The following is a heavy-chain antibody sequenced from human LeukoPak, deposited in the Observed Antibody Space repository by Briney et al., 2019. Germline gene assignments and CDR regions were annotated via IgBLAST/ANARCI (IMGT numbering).Heavy chain of an antibody. V-gene: IGHV1-3*01. CDR3: ARDVWNSIAVAGRGGSWFDP. CDR1: GYTFTSYG. J-gene: IGHJ5*02. CDR2: INAGNGNT. Sequence: ASVKVSCKASGYTFTSYGISWVRQAPGQGLEWMGWINAGNGNTKYSQKFQGRVTITRDTSASTAYMELSSLRSEDTAVYYCARDVWNSIAVAGRGGSWFDPWGQGTLVTVSS. D-gene: IGHD6-19*01.